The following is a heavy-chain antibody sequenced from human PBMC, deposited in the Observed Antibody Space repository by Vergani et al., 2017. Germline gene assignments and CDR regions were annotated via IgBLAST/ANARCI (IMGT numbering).Heavy chain of an antibody. V-gene: IGHV1-69*06. J-gene: IGHJ3*02. CDR3: ARKFESSCYNAFDI. Sequence: QVQLVQSGTEVKKPGSSVKVSCKASGGTFSSYGISWVRQAPGQGLEWMGGIIPMFGTANYAQKFQGRVTITADKSTSTAYMELSSLRSEDTAVYYYARKFESSCYNAFDIWGQGTMVTVSS. CDR1: GGTFSSYG. CDR2: IIPMFGTA. D-gene: IGHD2-15*01.